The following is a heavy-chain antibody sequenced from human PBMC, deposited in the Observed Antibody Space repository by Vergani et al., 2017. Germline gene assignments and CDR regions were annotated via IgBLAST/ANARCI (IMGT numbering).Heavy chain of an antibody. Sequence: QVQLQESGPGLVKPSETLSLTCTVSGGSISSYYWSWIRQPPGKGLEWIGYIYYSGSTNYNPSLKSRVTISVDTSKNQFSLKLSSVTAADTAVYYCARYGGFWRVRKAAAGDLLVGLASYYYYGMDVWGQGTTVAVSS. CDR1: GGSISSYY. J-gene: IGHJ6*02. D-gene: IGHD6-13*01. CDR2: IYYSGST. CDR3: ARYGGFWRVRKAAAGDLLVGLASYYYYGMDV. V-gene: IGHV4-59*01.